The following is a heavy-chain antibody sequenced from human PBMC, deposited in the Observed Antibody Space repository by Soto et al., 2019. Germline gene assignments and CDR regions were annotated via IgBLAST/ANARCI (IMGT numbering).Heavy chain of an antibody. D-gene: IGHD3-10*01. CDR3: ARDTSYTFYYGSGMVWFDP. CDR1: GGTFSSYA. CDR2: IIPIFGTA. J-gene: IGHJ5*02. V-gene: IGHV1-69*13. Sequence: SLKVSCKSPGGTFSSYAISWVRQAPGQGLEWMGGIIPIFGTANYAQKFQGRVTITADESTSTAYMELSSLRSEDTAVYYCARDTSYTFYYGSGMVWFDPWGQGTLVTVS.